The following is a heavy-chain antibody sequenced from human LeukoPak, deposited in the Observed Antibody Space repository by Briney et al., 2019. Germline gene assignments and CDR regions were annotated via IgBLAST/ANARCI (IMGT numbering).Heavy chain of an antibody. D-gene: IGHD6-13*01. V-gene: IGHV3-23*01. CDR3: AKSLGTSWMYFDY. CDR2: FSGSGGST. Sequence: GGSLRLPCAASGFTVNNYAMSWVRQAPGKGLEWVSTFSGSGGSTYYADSVKGRFTISRDNSKNTLYLQMNSLRADDTAIYYCAKSLGTSWMYFDYWGQGTLVTVSS. J-gene: IGHJ4*02. CDR1: GFTVNNYA.